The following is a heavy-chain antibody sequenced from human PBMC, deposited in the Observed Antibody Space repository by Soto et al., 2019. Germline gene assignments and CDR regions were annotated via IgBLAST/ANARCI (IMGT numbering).Heavy chain of an antibody. Sequence: SETLSLTCTVSGGSVSSGSYYWSWIRQPPGKGLEWIGYTYYSGSTNYNPSLKSRVTISVDTSKNQFSLKLSSVTAADTAVYYCARGWRYFDYWGQGTLVTVSS. CDR1: GGSVSSGSYY. CDR3: ARGWRYFDY. D-gene: IGHD1-1*01. J-gene: IGHJ4*02. V-gene: IGHV4-61*01. CDR2: TYYSGST.